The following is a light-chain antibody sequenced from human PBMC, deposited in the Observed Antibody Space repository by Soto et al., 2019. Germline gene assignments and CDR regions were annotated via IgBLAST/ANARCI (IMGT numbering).Light chain of an antibody. CDR3: QQYGSSSYT. V-gene: IGKV3-20*01. J-gene: IGKJ2*01. Sequence: EIVLTQSPGTLSLSPGERATLSFRASQSVSSSYLAWYQQKPGQAPRLLIYGASSRATGTPDRFSGSGSGTDFALTISRLEPEDFAVYYCQQYGSSSYTFGQGTKLEIK. CDR2: GAS. CDR1: QSVSSSY.